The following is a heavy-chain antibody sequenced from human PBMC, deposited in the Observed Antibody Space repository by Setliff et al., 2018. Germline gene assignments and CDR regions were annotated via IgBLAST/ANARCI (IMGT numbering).Heavy chain of an antibody. CDR2: VHFGGDT. V-gene: IGHV4-59*01. Sequence: SETLSLTCTVSSGSINSYYWSWVRQSPGKGLEWIGFVHFGGDTNYNPSLKSRVTISVDTSKKQFSLNLNSVTAADTAVYYCARLALTGYDSSGYYYALEYYYYMDVWGKGTTVTVSS. CDR3: ARLALTGYDSSGYYYALEYYYYMDV. D-gene: IGHD3-22*01. CDR1: SGSINSYY. J-gene: IGHJ6*03.